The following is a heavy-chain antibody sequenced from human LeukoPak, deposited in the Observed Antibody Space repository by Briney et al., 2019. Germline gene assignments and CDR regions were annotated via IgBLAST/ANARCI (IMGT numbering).Heavy chain of an antibody. J-gene: IGHJ4*02. CDR2: IGGSGAGT. CDR3: ATTLHSGYYDLY. V-gene: IGHV3-23*01. Sequence: QPGGSLRLSCSASGFTFSTYWMSWVRQAPGKGLEWVSGIGGSGAGTYYAVSVKGRFTISRDNSKNTLYLQMNSLRAEDTAVYYCATTLHSGYYDLYWGQGTLVTVSS. D-gene: IGHD3-22*01. CDR1: GFTFSTYW.